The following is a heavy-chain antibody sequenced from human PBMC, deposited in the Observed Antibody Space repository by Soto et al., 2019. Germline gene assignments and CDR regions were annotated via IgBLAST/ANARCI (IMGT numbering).Heavy chain of an antibody. V-gene: IGHV3-23*01. Sequence: EVQLLESGGGLVQPGGSLRLSCAASGITFSSYAMNWVRQAPGKGLEWVSVISNRGDTTYYADSVKGRFTISRDNSKNTLYLQLNSLRAEDTAMYYCAKDNGVATIGGAFDYWGQGTLLTVSS. J-gene: IGHJ4*02. CDR1: GITFSSYA. CDR3: AKDNGVATIGGAFDY. D-gene: IGHD5-12*01. CDR2: ISNRGDTT.